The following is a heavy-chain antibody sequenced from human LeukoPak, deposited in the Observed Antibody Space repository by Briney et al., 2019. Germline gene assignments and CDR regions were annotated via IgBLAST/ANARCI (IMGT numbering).Heavy chain of an antibody. CDR1: GDSISSYSYY. J-gene: IGHJ4*01. V-gene: IGHV4-39*07. CDR2: ILFRGTT. Sequence: PLETLSLTCTVSGDSISSYSYYWAWIRQPPGKGLEWIGSILFRGTTYYNPSLKPRIIMSVDTSQNHFSLKLTSVTAEDTAVYFCARESGDTRTVNSFDFWGRGTLITVSS. CDR3: ARESGDTRTVNSFDF. D-gene: IGHD2-21*01.